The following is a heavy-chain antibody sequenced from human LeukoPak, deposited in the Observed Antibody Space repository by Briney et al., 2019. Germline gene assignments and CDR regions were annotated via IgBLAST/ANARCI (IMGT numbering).Heavy chain of an antibody. CDR1: GFTFTNAW. CDR3: TTDLGLTMIRGVIVY. D-gene: IGHD3-10*01. Sequence: GGSLRLSCAPSGFTFTNAWMTWVRQAPGKGLEWVGRIKSKGDGETTDYTAPVKGRFTMSRDDSKATLYLQMNSLAAEDTAVYYCTTDLGLTMIRGVIVYWGQGALVTVSS. J-gene: IGHJ4*02. V-gene: IGHV3-15*01. CDR2: IKSKGDGETT.